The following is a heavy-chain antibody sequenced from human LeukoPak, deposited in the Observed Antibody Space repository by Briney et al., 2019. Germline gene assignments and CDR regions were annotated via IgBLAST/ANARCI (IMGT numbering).Heavy chain of an antibody. V-gene: IGHV1-2*02. D-gene: IGHD6-19*01. J-gene: IGHJ5*02. CDR2: VNPDSGDT. CDR3: ARVWDASGWSNWFDP. CDR1: GYKFTAYY. Sequence: ASVRVSCKSSGYKFTAYYIHWIRQAPGQGLEWMGRVNPDSGDTNCTQKYEGRLTLTRDTSVTTVYMELSSLTSDDTAVYYCARVWDASGWSNWFDPWGQGTLVTVSS.